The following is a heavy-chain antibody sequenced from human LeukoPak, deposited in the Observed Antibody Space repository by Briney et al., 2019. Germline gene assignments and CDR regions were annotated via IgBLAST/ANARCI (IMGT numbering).Heavy chain of an antibody. D-gene: IGHD4-17*01. Sequence: ASVKVSCKVSGYTLTVLSMHWVRQAPGKGLEWMGGFDPEDGETIYAQKFQGRVTMTEDTSTDTAYMELSSVRSEDTAVYYCATATTVTTYYGVGNFDYWGQGTLVTVSS. CDR1: GYTLTVLS. V-gene: IGHV1-24*01. CDR2: FDPEDGET. CDR3: ATATTVTTYYGVGNFDY. J-gene: IGHJ4*02.